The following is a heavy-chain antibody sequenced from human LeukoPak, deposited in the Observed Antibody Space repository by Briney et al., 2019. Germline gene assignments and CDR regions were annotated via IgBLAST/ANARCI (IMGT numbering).Heavy chain of an antibody. D-gene: IGHD3-10*01. CDR3: ASYLYGSEIGGMDV. Sequence: SETLSLTCAVYGGSFSGYYWSWIRQPPGKGLEWIGEINHSGSTNYNPSLKSRVTISVDTSKNQFSLKLSSVTAADTAVYYCASYLYGSEIGGMDVWGQGTTVTVSS. V-gene: IGHV4-34*01. CDR2: INHSGST. J-gene: IGHJ6*02. CDR1: GGSFSGYY.